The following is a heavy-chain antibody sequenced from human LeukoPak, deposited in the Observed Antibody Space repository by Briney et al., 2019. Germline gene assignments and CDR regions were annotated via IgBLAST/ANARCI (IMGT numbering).Heavy chain of an antibody. CDR3: ARGVSSGWFNY. CDR1: GGSFSGYY. J-gene: IGHJ4*02. D-gene: IGHD6-19*01. CDR2: INHSGST. V-gene: IGHV4-34*01. Sequence: SETLSLTCAVYGGSFSGYYWSWIRQPPGKGLEWIGEINHSGSTSYNPSLKSRVTISVDTSKNQFSLKLSSVTAADTAVYYCARGVSSGWFNYWGQGTLVTVSS.